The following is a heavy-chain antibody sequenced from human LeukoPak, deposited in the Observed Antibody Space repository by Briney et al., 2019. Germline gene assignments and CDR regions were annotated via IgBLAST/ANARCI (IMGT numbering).Heavy chain of an antibody. CDR1: GYTFTGYY. D-gene: IGHD2-21*02. J-gene: IGHJ4*02. V-gene: IGHV1-8*02. CDR2: MNPNSGNT. CDR3: ARGRDNFDY. Sequence: ASVKVSCKASGYTFTGYYIHWVRQAPGQGLEWMGWMNPNSGNTGYAQKFQGRVTMTRNTSISTAYMELSSLRSEDTAVYYCARGRDNFDYWGQGTLVTVSS.